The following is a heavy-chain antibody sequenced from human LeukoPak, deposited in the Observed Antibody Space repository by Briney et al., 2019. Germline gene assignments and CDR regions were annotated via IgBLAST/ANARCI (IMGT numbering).Heavy chain of an antibody. CDR3: AKGVESSSWYGAFDI. CDR2: ISSSGGST. Sequence: PGGSLRLSCAASGFTFSSYAMSWVRQAPGKGLEWVSAISSSGGSTYYADSVKGRFTISRDNSKNTLYLQMNSLRAEDTAVYYCAKGVESSSWYGAFDIWGQGTMVTVSS. CDR1: GFTFSSYA. J-gene: IGHJ3*02. D-gene: IGHD6-13*01. V-gene: IGHV3-23*01.